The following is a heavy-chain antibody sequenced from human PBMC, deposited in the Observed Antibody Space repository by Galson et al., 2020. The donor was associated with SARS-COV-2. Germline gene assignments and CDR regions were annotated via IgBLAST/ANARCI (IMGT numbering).Heavy chain of an antibody. CDR2: ITGSSRYM. CDR3: ARDKGIMFSSECFDY. D-gene: IGHD2-21*01. V-gene: IGHV3-21*01. CDR1: GFTFSSYS. J-gene: IGHJ4*02. Sequence: GESLKISCAASGFTFSSYSMNWFRQAPGKGLEWVSSITGSSRYMYYADPVKGRFTISRDNAKNSLYLQIDSLRADDTAVYYCARDKGIMFSSECFDYWGQGTLVAVSS.